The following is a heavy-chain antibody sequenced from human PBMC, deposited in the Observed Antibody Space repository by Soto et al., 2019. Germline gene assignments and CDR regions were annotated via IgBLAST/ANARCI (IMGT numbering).Heavy chain of an antibody. V-gene: IGHV3-21*01. CDR3: ARVCGIVGATDAFDI. CDR1: GFTFSSYS. D-gene: IGHD1-26*01. J-gene: IGHJ3*02. Sequence: GGSLRLSCAASGFTFSSYSMNWVRQAPGKGLEWVSSISSSSSYIYYADSVKGRFTISRDNAKNSLYLQMNSLRAEDTAVYYCARVCGIVGATDAFDIWGQGTMVTVSS. CDR2: ISSSSSYI.